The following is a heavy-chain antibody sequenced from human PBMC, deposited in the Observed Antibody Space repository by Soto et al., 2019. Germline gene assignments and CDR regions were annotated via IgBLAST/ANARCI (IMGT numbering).Heavy chain of an antibody. D-gene: IGHD3-3*01. V-gene: IGHV4-59*08. J-gene: IGHJ5*02. CDR1: GGSISGSY. CDR3: ARASDDFWSGYNFDP. Sequence: ASETLSLTCTVSGGSISGSYWSWIRQTPGKVLEWVGYIHYSGSTNYNPSLKSRVTISVDTSKNQFSLKLSSVTAADTAVYYCARASDDFWSGYNFDPWGQGTLVTVSS. CDR2: IHYSGST.